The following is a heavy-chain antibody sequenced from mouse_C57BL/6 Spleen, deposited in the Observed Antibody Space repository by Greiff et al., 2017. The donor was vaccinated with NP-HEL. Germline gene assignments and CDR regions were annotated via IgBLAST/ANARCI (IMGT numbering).Heavy chain of an antibody. D-gene: IGHD3-2*02. CDR2: ISYDGSN. J-gene: IGHJ4*01. Sequence: EVKLQESGPGLVKPSQSLSLTCSVTGYSITSGYYWNWIRQFPGNKLEWMGYISYDGSNNYNPSLKNRISITRDTSKNQFFLKLNSVTTEDTATYYCARDSSGFFYYAMDYWGQGTSVTVSS. CDR1: GYSITSGYY. V-gene: IGHV3-6*01. CDR3: ARDSSGFFYYAMDY.